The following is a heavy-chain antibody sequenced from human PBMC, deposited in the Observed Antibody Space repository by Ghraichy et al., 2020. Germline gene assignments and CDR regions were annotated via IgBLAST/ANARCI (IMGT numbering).Heavy chain of an antibody. D-gene: IGHD2-21*02. CDR1: GFTFSSYA. Sequence: SCAASGFTFSSYAMSWVRQAPGKGLEWVSAISGSGGSTYYADSVKGRFTISRDNSKNTLYLQMNSLRAEDTAVYYCAKGGDIVVVTAIVGYFDYWGQGTLVTVSS. CDR2: ISGSGGST. CDR3: AKGGDIVVVTAIVGYFDY. V-gene: IGHV3-23*01. J-gene: IGHJ4*02.